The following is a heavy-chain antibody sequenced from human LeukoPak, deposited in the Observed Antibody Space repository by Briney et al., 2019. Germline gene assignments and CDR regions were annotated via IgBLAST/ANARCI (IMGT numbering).Heavy chain of an antibody. D-gene: IGHD2-2*01. V-gene: IGHV3-30*02. CDR3: ARADCSSTSCYLWAY. Sequence: GGSLRPSCAASGFTFSSYGMHWVRQAPGKGLEWVAFTRYDGSNKYYADSVKGRFTISRDNSKNTLYLQMNSLRAEDTAVYYCARADCSSTSCYLWAYWGQGTLVTVSS. CDR1: GFTFSSYG. J-gene: IGHJ4*02. CDR2: TRYDGSNK.